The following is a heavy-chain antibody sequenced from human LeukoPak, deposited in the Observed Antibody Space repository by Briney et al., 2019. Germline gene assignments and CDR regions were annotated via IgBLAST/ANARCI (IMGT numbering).Heavy chain of an antibody. CDR2: ISSNSDYI. Sequence: PGGSLRLSCAASGFTFSSYSMNWVRQAPGRGLEWVSFISSNSDYIYYADSVKGRITISRDNARNSLYLQMNSLRGEDTAVYYCAREMARGVVPDYWGQGTLVTVSS. J-gene: IGHJ4*02. CDR3: AREMARGVVPDY. V-gene: IGHV3-21*01. CDR1: GFTFSSYS. D-gene: IGHD3-10*01.